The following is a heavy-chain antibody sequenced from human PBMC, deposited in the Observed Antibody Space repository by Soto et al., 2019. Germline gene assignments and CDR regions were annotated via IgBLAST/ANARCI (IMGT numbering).Heavy chain of an antibody. CDR2: ISYDGSNK. CDR1: GFTFSSYG. Sequence: QVQLVESGGGVVQPGRSLRLSCAASGFTFSSYGMHWVRQAPGKGLEWVAVISYDGSNKYYADSVKGRFTISRDNSKNTLYLQMNSLRAEDTAVYYCAKDRVMITFGGVLDPWGQGILVTVSS. J-gene: IGHJ5*02. CDR3: AKDRVMITFGGVLDP. V-gene: IGHV3-30*18. D-gene: IGHD3-16*01.